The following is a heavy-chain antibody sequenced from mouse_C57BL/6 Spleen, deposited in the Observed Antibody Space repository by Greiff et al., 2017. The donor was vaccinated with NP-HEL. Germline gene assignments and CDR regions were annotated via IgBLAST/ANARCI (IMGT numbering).Heavy chain of an antibody. CDR1: GFTFSDYY. CDR3: AREAYYSNYGFDY. J-gene: IGHJ2*01. CDR2: INYDGSST. V-gene: IGHV5-16*01. D-gene: IGHD2-5*01. Sequence: DVKLVESEGGLVQPGSSMKLSCTASGFTFSDYYMAWVRQVPEKGLEWVANINYDGSSTYYLDSLKSRFIISRDNAKNILYLQMSSLQSEDTATYYCAREAYYSNYGFDYWGQGTTLTVSS.